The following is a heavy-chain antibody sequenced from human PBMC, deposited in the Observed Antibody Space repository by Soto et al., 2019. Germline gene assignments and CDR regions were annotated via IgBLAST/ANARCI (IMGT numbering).Heavy chain of an antibody. CDR1: GGSISSGGYY. D-gene: IGHD3-10*01. V-gene: IGHV4-31*03. Sequence: ASETLFLTCTVSGGSISSGGYYWSWIRQHPGKGLEWIGYIYYSGSTYYNPSLKSRVTISVDTFKHQFSLKLSSVTAADTAVYYCARDRGTGYYLTAFDIWGQGTMVTVSS. CDR3: ARDRGTGYYLTAFDI. J-gene: IGHJ3*02. CDR2: IYYSGST.